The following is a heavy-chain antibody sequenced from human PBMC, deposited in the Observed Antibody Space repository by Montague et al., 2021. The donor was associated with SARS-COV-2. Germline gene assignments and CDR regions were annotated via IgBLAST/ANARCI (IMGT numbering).Heavy chain of an antibody. V-gene: IGHV4-59*01. CDR3: ARRIVTYYWYFDL. Sequence: SETLSLTCTVSNASFDNYYWSWVRHSPGKGLEYIGYIHYCGRTNYNPSLRRRVTISIDISKNQFSLKLMSVTATETAIYFCARRIVTYYWYFDLWGRGTLVTVSS. J-gene: IGHJ2*01. D-gene: IGHD2-15*01. CDR1: NASFDNYY. CDR2: IHYCGRT.